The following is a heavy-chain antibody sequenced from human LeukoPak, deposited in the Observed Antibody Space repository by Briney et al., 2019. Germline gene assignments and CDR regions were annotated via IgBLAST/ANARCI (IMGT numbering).Heavy chain of an antibody. CDR3: AKDYYYDSSGYYSGLGDY. CDR1: GFTFSSYA. V-gene: IGHV3-23*01. D-gene: IGHD3-22*01. J-gene: IGHJ4*02. Sequence: GGSLRLSCAASGFTFSSYAMSWVRQAPGKGLEWVSAISARGGSTYYADSVKGRFSISRDNSKNTLYLQMNSLRAEDTAVYYCAKDYYYDSSGYYSGLGDYWGQGTLVTVSS. CDR2: ISARGGST.